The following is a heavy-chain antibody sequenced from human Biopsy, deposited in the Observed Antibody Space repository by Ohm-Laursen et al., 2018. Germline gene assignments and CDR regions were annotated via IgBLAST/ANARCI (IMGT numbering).Heavy chain of an antibody. V-gene: IGHV1-46*01. CDR2: INPSGSTT. CDR3: ARNTGWYGDLYYFDY. D-gene: IGHD6-19*01. Sequence: PVKVSCKASGYSFTSYYMHWVRQAPGQGLEWMGMINPSGSTTSYPQIFQGRVTMTRDTSKSTVYMELSSLRSADTAVYFCARNTGWYGDLYYFDYWGQGTLVTVSS. J-gene: IGHJ4*02. CDR1: GYSFTSYY.